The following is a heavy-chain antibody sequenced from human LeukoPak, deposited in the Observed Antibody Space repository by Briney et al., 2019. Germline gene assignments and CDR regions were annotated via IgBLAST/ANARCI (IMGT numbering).Heavy chain of an antibody. CDR3: ARESTSYDYVWGSYRTLDY. CDR2: IKQDGSEK. Sequence: PGGSLRLSCAASGFTFSSHWMNWVRQAPGKGLEWVANIKQDGSEKYYVDSVKGRFTISRDNAKNSLYLQMNSLRAEDTAVYYCARESTSYDYVWGSYRTLDYWGQGTLVTVSS. D-gene: IGHD3-16*02. J-gene: IGHJ4*02. V-gene: IGHV3-7*01. CDR1: GFTFSSHW.